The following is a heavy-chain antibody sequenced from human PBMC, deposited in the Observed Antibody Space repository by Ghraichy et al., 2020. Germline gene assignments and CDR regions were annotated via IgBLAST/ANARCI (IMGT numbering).Heavy chain of an antibody. CDR2: IYYSGST. V-gene: IGHV4-39*07. D-gene: IGHD3-10*02. CDR1: GCSISSSRYY. Sequence: SETLSLTCTVSGCSISSSRYYWGWIRQPPGKGLEWIGIIYYSGSTYYNPSLKSRVTISVDTSKNQFSLKLSSVTAADTAVYYYPMSYVAFDIWGQGTMVTVSS. CDR3: PMSYVAFDI. J-gene: IGHJ3*02.